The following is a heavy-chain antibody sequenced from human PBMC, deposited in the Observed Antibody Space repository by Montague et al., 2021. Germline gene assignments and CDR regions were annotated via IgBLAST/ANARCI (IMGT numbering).Heavy chain of an antibody. CDR2: ISYSGRT. V-gene: IGHV4-59*13. CDR1: GGSISNYF. J-gene: IGHJ3*02. CDR3: ARDTTTDGFDI. Sequence: SETLSLTCTVSGGSISNYFWTWIQQPPGKGLEWIGFISYSGRTNFNPSLKSRVTTSLDTSKNQFSLNLSSVTAAGTAVYYCARDTTTDGFDIWGQGTMVTVSS. D-gene: IGHD1-1*01.